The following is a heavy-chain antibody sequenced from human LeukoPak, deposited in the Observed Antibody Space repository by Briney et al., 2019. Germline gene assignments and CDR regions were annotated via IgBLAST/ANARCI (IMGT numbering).Heavy chain of an antibody. Sequence: AGGSLRLSCAASGFTFSSYAMSWVRQAPGKGLEWVSAISGSGGSTYYADSVKGRFTISRDNSKNTLYLQMNSLRAEDTAVYYCAKSGSGFDGYYFDYWGQGTLVTVSS. CDR3: AKSGSGFDGYYFDY. CDR1: GFTFSSYA. V-gene: IGHV3-23*01. J-gene: IGHJ4*02. D-gene: IGHD3-3*01. CDR2: ISGSGGST.